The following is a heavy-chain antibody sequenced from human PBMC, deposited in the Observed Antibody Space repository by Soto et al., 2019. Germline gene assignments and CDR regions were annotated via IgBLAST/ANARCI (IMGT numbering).Heavy chain of an antibody. J-gene: IGHJ4*02. CDR1: GYTFASYA. Sequence: QVQLVQSGAEVKKPGASVKVSCKASGYTFASYAISWMRQAPGQGLEWMGWISAYNGNTNYAQKLQGRVTMTADTSTSTAYMQLRSLRSEDTAVYYCASDPPPPDYWGPGTLVTVSS. V-gene: IGHV1-18*01. CDR3: ASDPPPPDY. CDR2: ISAYNGNT.